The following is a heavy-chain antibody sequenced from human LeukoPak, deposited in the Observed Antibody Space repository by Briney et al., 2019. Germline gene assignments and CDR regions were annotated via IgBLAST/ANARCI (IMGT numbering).Heavy chain of an antibody. V-gene: IGHV4-39*01. D-gene: IGHD2-2*01. Sequence: PSETLSLTCTVSGGSISSSSYYWGWIRQPPGKGLEWIGSIYYSGSTYYNPSLKSRVTISVDTSKNQFSLKLSSVTAADTAVYYCARLYRGYCSSTSCLGTYYYGMDVWGQGTTVTVSS. CDR2: IYYSGST. J-gene: IGHJ6*02. CDR3: ARLYRGYCSSTSCLGTYYYGMDV. CDR1: GGSISSSSYY.